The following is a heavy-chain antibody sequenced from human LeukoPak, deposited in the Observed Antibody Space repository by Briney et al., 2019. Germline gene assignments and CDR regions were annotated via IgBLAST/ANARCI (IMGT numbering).Heavy chain of an antibody. CDR2: INHSGST. CDR1: GGSFSGYY. D-gene: IGHD2-2*01. CDR3: ARFVVVPAATEYYFDY. J-gene: IGHJ4*02. Sequence: SETLSLTCAVYGGSFSGYYWSWIRQPPGKGLEWIGEINHSGSTNYNPSLKSRVTISVDTSKNQFSLKLSSVTAADTAVYYCARFVVVPAATEYYFDYWGQGTLVTVSS. V-gene: IGHV4-34*01.